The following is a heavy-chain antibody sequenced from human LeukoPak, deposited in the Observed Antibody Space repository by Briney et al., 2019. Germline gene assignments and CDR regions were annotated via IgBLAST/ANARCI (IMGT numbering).Heavy chain of an antibody. J-gene: IGHJ4*02. D-gene: IGHD2-21*02. CDR1: GFTFSSYG. V-gene: IGHV3-30*02. CDR2: IWYDGSNK. CDR3: AKDYCGGDCYPDY. Sequence: GGSLRLSCAASGFTFSSYGMHWVRQAPGKGLEWVAVIWYDGSNKYYADSVKGRFTISRDNSKNTLYLQMNSLRAEDTAVYYCAKDYCGGDCYPDYWGQGTLVTVSS.